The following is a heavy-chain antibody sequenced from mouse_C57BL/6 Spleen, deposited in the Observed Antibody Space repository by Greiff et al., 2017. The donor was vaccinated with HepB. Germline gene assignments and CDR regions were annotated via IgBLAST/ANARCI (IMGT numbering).Heavy chain of an antibody. CDR3: ARRHYGSMRYAMDY. D-gene: IGHD1-1*01. Sequence: EVQLQQSGPELVKPGASVKISCKASGYTFTDYYMNWVKQSHGKSLEWIGDINPNNGGTSYNQKFKGKATLTVDKSSSTAYMELRSLTSEDSAVYYCARRHYGSMRYAMDYWGQGTSVTVSS. J-gene: IGHJ4*01. V-gene: IGHV1-26*01. CDR2: INPNNGGT. CDR1: GYTFTDYY.